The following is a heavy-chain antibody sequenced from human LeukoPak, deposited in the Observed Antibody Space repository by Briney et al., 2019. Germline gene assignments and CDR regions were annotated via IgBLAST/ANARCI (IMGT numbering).Heavy chain of an antibody. V-gene: IGHV3-53*01. D-gene: IGHD5-12*01. Sequence: PGGSLRLSCAVSGFTVSSNYMSWVRQAPGKGLEWVSVLYSGGSTYYADSVKGRFTISRDNSKNTVYLQMNSLRAEDTAVYYCARDRLTRGYSGYADYWGQGTLVTVSP. J-gene: IGHJ4*02. CDR3: ARDRLTRGYSGYADY. CDR1: GFTVSSNY. CDR2: LYSGGST.